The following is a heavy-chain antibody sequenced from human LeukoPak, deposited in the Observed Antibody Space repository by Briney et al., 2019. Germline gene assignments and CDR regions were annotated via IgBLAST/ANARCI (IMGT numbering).Heavy chain of an antibody. Sequence: GGSLRLSCAASGFTFSSYAMSWVRQAPGKGLEWVSAISGSRGSTYYADSVKGRFTISRDNSKNTLYLQMNSLRAEDTAVYYCAKREMYDILTGYYFGMDVWGQGTTVTVSS. D-gene: IGHD3-9*01. CDR3: AKREMYDILTGYYFGMDV. CDR2: ISGSRGST. CDR1: GFTFSSYA. J-gene: IGHJ6*02. V-gene: IGHV3-23*01.